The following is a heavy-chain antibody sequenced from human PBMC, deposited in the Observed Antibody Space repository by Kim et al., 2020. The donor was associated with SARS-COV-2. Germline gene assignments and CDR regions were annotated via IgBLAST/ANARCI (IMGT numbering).Heavy chain of an antibody. CDR1: GFTFNTYC. CDR2: ISGISDKT. CDR3: ARCLGAVDPFDS. V-gene: IGHV3-23*01. Sequence: GGSLRLSCAASGFTFNTYCMSWVRQAPGKGLEWVSAISGISDKTYYADSVEGRFSISRDNSKNTLYLQMNSLRAEDTALYYCARCLGAVDPFDSWGQGTPAPVPS. J-gene: IGHJ4*02. D-gene: IGHD3-16*01.